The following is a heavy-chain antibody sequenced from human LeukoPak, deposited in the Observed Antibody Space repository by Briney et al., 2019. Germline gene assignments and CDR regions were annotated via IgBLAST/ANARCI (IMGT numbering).Heavy chain of an antibody. J-gene: IGHJ4*02. D-gene: IGHD2-15*01. Sequence: GASVKVSCKASGYTFSDYTIHWVRQAPGQGLEWMGWINAGNGNTKHSQNFEGRVTVTRDTSANTAYMELSSLTFEDTALYFCSRARDCSGGSCYLGPYDYWGQGTLVTVSS. CDR3: SRARDCSGGSCYLGPYDY. V-gene: IGHV1-3*01. CDR2: INAGNGNT. CDR1: GYTFSDYT.